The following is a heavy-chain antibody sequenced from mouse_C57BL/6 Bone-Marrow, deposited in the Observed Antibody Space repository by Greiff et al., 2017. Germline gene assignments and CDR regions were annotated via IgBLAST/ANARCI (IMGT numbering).Heavy chain of an antibody. Sequence: QVQLQQPGAELVQPGASVKLSCKASGYTFTSYWMHWAKQRPGQGLEWIGMIHPNRGSTNYNEKVKSKATLTVDKSSSTAYMQLSSLTSEDSAVYYCARGPFYYTVYYFDYWGQGTTLTVSS. D-gene: IGHD2-1*01. V-gene: IGHV1-64*01. CDR2: IHPNRGST. CDR3: ARGPFYYTVYYFDY. CDR1: GYTFTSYW. J-gene: IGHJ2*01.